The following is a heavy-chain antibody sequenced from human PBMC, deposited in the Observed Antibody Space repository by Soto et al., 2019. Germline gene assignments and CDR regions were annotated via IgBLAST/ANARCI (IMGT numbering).Heavy chain of an antibody. D-gene: IGHD1-1*01. Sequence: QVQLVQSGAGVQEPGASVSLSCKASGHALSHNYVHWVRQAPGQGLEWMGFINPATGYTVSAQKCQGRVTLTRDTSTTTFYMELSSLTSDDTAIYFCTKETGGFEFWGQGALVAVS. CDR3: TKETGGFEF. CDR2: INPATGYT. CDR1: GHALSHNY. J-gene: IGHJ4*02. V-gene: IGHV1-46*01.